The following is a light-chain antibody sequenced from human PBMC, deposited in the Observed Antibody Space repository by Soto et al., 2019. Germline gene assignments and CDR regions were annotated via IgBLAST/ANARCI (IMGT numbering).Light chain of an antibody. J-gene: IGKJ3*01. V-gene: IGKV1-5*03. Sequence: DIQMTQSPSTLSASVGERATLTCRASQSISSWLAWYHQKPGKAPKLLIYKASSLETGVPSRFSGSGSGTEFTLTISSLQPDDLATYYCQQYNSSPFTFGPGTKVDIK. CDR1: QSISSW. CDR2: KAS. CDR3: QQYNSSPFT.